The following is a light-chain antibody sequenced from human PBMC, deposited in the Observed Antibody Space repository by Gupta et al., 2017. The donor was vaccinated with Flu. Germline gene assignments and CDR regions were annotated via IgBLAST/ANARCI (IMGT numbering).Light chain of an antibody. CDR2: YNK. Sequence: QSVLAHPPLASGTPGQRVHLPCSGTNSNIGGNPVYWYQQLPGTAPKLLVYYNKQRPSRVTDRFYGSKSGTSASLAISGLQSEDEADCYCAAWDDTLNGPIWLFGGGTKLTVL. CDR3: AAWDDTLNGPIWL. J-gene: IGLJ3*02. V-gene: IGLV1-44*01. CDR1: NSNIGGNP.